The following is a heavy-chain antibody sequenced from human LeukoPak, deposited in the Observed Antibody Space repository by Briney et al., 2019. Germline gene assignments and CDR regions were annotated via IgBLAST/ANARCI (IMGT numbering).Heavy chain of an antibody. Sequence: PGGSLRLSCAASGFTFSSYAMSWVRQAPGKGLEWVSAISGSGGSTYYADSVKGRFTISRDNSKSTLYLQMNSLRAEDTAVYYCAFSFWSGYYPFDYWGQGTLVTVSS. CDR1: GFTFSSYA. CDR2: ISGSGGST. J-gene: IGHJ4*02. V-gene: IGHV3-23*01. D-gene: IGHD3-3*01. CDR3: AFSFWSGYYPFDY.